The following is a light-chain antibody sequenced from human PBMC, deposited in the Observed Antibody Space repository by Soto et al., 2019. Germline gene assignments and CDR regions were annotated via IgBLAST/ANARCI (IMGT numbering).Light chain of an antibody. CDR1: QNINRW. CDR2: KAS. J-gene: IGKJ4*01. V-gene: IGKV1-5*03. Sequence: DIQMTQSPSTLSASVGDRVTITCRARQNINRWLAWYQQRPGKAPNLLIHKASTLEVGVPSRFSGSASGNEFTLTISSLQPDDFAVYFCLQYNVYPLSFGGGTKVEIK. CDR3: LQYNVYPLS.